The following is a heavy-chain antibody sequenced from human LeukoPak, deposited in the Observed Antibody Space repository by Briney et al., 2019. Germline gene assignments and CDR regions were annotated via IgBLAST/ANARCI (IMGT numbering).Heavy chain of an antibody. V-gene: IGHV4-59*01. Sequence: PSETLSLTCSVFGDSFNEYYWNWVRQPPGKGLQWIGYIYHNGNSNYNPSLKGRLTISVDTAKNQFSLKLTSVTAADTAVYYCARDGGLQSHFDYWGQGALVTVS. CDR2: IYHNGNS. CDR3: ARDGGLQSHFDY. CDR1: GDSFNEYY. D-gene: IGHD5-24*01. J-gene: IGHJ4*02.